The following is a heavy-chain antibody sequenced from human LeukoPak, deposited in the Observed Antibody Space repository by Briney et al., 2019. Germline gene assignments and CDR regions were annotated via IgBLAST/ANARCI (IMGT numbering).Heavy chain of an antibody. D-gene: IGHD3-16*01. CDR2: INSDGSST. V-gene: IGHV3-74*01. CDR1: GFTFSSYW. CDR3: ARARSGDFDY. J-gene: IGHJ4*02. Sequence: GGSLRLPCAASGFTFSSYWMHWVRQAPGKGLVWVSGINSDGSSTSYADSVKGRFTVSRDNAKNTLYLQMNSLRAEDTAVYYCARARSGDFDYWGQGTLVTVSS.